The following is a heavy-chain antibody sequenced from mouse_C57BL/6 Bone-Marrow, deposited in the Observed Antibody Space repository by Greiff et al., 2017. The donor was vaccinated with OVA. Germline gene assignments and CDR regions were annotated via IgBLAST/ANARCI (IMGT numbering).Heavy chain of an antibody. J-gene: IGHJ4*01. D-gene: IGHD2-3*01. CDR2: ISRGGGYI. Sequence: EVQRVESGEGLVKPGGSLKLSCAASGFTFSSYAMSWVRQTPEQRLEWVAYISRGGGYIYYADTVKGRVTISIDNARNTLYLQLSSLKSEDKAMYYCTRDGYYAMDYWGQGTSVTVSS. CDR1: GFTFSSYA. V-gene: IGHV5-9-1*02. CDR3: TRDGYYAMDY.